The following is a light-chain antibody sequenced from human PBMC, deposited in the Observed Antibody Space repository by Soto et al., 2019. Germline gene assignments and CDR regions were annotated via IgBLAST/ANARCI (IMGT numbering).Light chain of an antibody. Sequence: EILLPQSQATLSLSPADIAALSCRDCQSVSTCLAWYQQKPGQAPRLLIYGASTRATDIPARFSGSGSGTEFTLTISSLQSEDFAVYYCQQYHHWPPITFGQGTRLEI. V-gene: IGKV3-15*01. CDR1: QSVSTC. CDR3: QQYHHWPPIT. CDR2: GAS. J-gene: IGKJ5*01.